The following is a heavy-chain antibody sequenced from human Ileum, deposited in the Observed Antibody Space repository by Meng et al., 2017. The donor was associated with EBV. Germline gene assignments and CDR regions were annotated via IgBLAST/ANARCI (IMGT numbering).Heavy chain of an antibody. CDR2: IKDKSGGGTT. D-gene: IGHD2-2*01. J-gene: IGHJ5*02. V-gene: IGHV3-15*01. CDR3: VSSWVEP. CDR1: RFTFNNAW. Sequence: EVQVVEYGGGLVKPGESRRLSCAGSRFTFNNAWVSGVRQAPGKGLEWIARIKDKSGGGTTDYAAPVKGRFSISRDESKNMVYLQMSSLKIEDTAVYYCVSSWVEPWGQGTLVTVSS.